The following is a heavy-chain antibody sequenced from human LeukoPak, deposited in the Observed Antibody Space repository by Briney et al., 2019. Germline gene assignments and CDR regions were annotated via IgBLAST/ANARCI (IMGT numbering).Heavy chain of an antibody. D-gene: IGHD3-22*01. Sequence: AAVKVCCTASGYTFTSYYMHWVRQAPGQGLEWMGIINPSGGSTSYAQKFQGRVTMTRDTSTSTVYMELSSLRSEDTAVYYCARDGDYYDSSGPFDYWGQGTLVTVSS. CDR2: INPSGGST. CDR1: GYTFTSYY. V-gene: IGHV1-46*01. J-gene: IGHJ4*02. CDR3: ARDGDYYDSSGPFDY.